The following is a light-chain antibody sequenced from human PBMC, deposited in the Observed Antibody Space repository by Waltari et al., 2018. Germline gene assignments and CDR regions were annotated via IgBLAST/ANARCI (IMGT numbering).Light chain of an antibody. Sequence: EIVMTQSPDSLAVSLGERATIHCRSSQSLLKSSNNKNNLGWYQQKPGQPPKLLVRWASARESRVPARFSGSGSGTDFTLTISSLQAEDVAVYYCQQYYNAPLTFGGGTKVEIK. CDR3: QQYYNAPLT. J-gene: IGKJ4*01. CDR1: QSLLKSSNNKNN. CDR2: WAS. V-gene: IGKV4-1*01.